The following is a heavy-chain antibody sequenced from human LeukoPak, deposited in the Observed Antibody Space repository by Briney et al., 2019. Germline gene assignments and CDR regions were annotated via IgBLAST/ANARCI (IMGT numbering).Heavy chain of an antibody. CDR1: GFPFSNYW. J-gene: IGHJ4*02. CDR3: ARGYYSRSRFES. Sequence: GGSLRLSCAASGFPFSNYWMHWVRQAPGKGLVWVSRVNSDGSTTNYADSVKGRFTISRDNAENTLYMRMNSLRPEDTAVYYCARGYYSRSRFESWGEGTLVSVSS. D-gene: IGHD6-13*01. CDR2: VNSDGSTT. V-gene: IGHV3-74*01.